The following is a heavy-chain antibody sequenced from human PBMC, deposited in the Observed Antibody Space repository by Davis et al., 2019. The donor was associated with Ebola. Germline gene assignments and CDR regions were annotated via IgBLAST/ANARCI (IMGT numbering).Heavy chain of an antibody. CDR3: ARVEIVLLWFGESYGMDV. CDR2: ISGFTGNT. J-gene: IGHJ6*02. V-gene: IGHV1-18*01. D-gene: IGHD3-10*01. CDR1: GYPFSNYG. Sequence: ASVKVSCKASGYPFSNYGISWVRQAPGQGLEWMGWISGFTGNTNYSQKFQGRVTITRDTSASTAYMELSSLRSEDTAVYYCARVEIVLLWFGESYGMDVWGQGTTVTVSS.